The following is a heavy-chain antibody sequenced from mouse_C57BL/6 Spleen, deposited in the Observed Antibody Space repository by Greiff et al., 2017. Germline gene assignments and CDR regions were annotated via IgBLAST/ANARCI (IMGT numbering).Heavy chain of an antibody. CDR2: IRNKANGYTT. Sequence: VQLKESGGGLVQPGGSLSLSCAASGFTFTDYYMSWVRQPPGKALEWLGFIRNKANGYTTEYSASVKGRFTISRDNSQSILYLQMNALRAEDSATYYCARLNWDDAMDYWGQGTSVTVSS. CDR1: GFTFTDYY. D-gene: IGHD4-1*01. V-gene: IGHV7-3*01. CDR3: ARLNWDDAMDY. J-gene: IGHJ4*01.